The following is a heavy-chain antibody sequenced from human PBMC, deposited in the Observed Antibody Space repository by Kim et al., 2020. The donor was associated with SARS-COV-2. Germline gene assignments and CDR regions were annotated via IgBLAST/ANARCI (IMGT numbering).Heavy chain of an antibody. V-gene: IGHV4-34*01. J-gene: IGHJ5*02. D-gene: IGHD1-1*01. CDR2: INHSGST. Sequence: SETLSLTCAVYGGSFSGYYWSWIRQPPGKGLEWIGEINHSGSTNYNPSLKSRVTISVDTSKNQFSLKLSSVTAADTAVYYCARWGLGSYNWNDVRGPPRYQLLRWFDPWGQGTLVTVSS. CDR1: GGSFSGYY. CDR3: ARWGLGSYNWNDVRGPPRYQLLRWFDP.